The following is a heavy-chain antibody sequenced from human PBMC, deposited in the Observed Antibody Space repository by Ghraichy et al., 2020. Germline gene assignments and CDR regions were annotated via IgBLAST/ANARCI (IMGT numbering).Heavy chain of an antibody. Sequence: GGSLRLSCAASGFTFSSYSMNWVRQAPGKGLEWVSSISSSSSYIYYADSVKGRFTISRDKAKNSLYLQMNSLRAEDTAVYYCARGTLWFGEFVFDYWGQGTLVTVSS. V-gene: IGHV3-21*01. CDR1: GFTFSSYS. J-gene: IGHJ4*02. D-gene: IGHD3-10*01. CDR3: ARGTLWFGEFVFDY. CDR2: ISSSSSYI.